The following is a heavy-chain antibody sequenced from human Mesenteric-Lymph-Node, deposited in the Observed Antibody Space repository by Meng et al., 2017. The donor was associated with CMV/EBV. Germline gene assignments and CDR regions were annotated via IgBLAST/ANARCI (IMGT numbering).Heavy chain of an antibody. Sequence: GGSLRLSCTASGFTFSDYSMNWVRQFPGKGLEWVSSISSSDYMYYADSVRGRFTISRDNAKNSLYLQMNSMTAEDTAVYYCARGVGTYDFWSGFSYYYGLDVWGQGTAVTVSS. CDR3: ARGVGTYDFWSGFSYYYGLDV. V-gene: IGHV3-21*01. CDR1: GFTFSDYS. CDR2: ISSSDYM. J-gene: IGHJ6*02. D-gene: IGHD3-3*01.